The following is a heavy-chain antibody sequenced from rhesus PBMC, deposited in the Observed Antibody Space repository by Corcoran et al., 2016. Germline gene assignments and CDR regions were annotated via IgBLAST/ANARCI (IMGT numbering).Heavy chain of an antibody. D-gene: IGHD2-21*01. Sequence: QVQLVQSGAEVKKPGSSVKVSCKASGYTFTDYYMHWVRQAPRQGLEWMGWINPYNGNTKYAQKFQGRVTMTRDTSTSTAYMELSSLRYEDTAVYYCARGPGYCTGSGCYADWYFDLWGPGTPITISS. CDR2: INPYNGNT. V-gene: IGHV1S2*01. CDR1: GYTFTDYY. CDR3: ARGPGYCTGSGCYADWYFDL. J-gene: IGHJ2*01.